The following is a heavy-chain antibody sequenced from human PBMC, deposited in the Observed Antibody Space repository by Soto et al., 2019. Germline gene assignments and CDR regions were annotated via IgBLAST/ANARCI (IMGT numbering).Heavy chain of an antibody. V-gene: IGHV3-21*01. CDR1: GFTFSDYS. CDR2: ISTSGSHI. D-gene: IGHD6-25*01. J-gene: IGHJ4*02. Sequence: EVQLVESGGGLVKPGGSLRLSCAASGFTFSDYSLNWVRQGPGKGLEWVSSISTSGSHIYYADSLQGRFTISRDNAQNSLYLQINSRRAEDTAVYYCARGTTTLQREDRLDYWGQGTLVTVSS. CDR3: ARGTTTLQREDRLDY.